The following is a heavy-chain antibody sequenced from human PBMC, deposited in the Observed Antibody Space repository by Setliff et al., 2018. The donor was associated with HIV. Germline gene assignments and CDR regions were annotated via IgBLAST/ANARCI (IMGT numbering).Heavy chain of an antibody. CDR1: GYSIVKGYY. CDR3: ARLSHYYGTTEYTFDF. D-gene: IGHD3-10*01. Sequence: SETLSLTCDVSGYSIVKGYYWGWIRQPPGKGLEWIGSVYRSGTTDFNPSLERRVTMSVDTSKDRFSLTLNSVTAADTAIYYCARLSHYYGTTEYTFDFWGQGTLVTVSS. J-gene: IGHJ4*02. CDR2: VYRSGTT. V-gene: IGHV4-38-2*01.